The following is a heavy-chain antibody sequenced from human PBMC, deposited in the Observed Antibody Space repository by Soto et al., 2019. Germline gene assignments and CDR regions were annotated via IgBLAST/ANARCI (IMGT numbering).Heavy chain of an antibody. J-gene: IGHJ5*02. CDR2: IKSKTDGGTT. D-gene: IGHD6-13*01. Sequence: GGSLRLSCAASGFTFSNAWMNWVRQAPGKGLEWVGRIKSKTDGGTTDYAAPVKGRFTISRDNSKNTLYLQMNSLRAEDTAVYYCARYSSRRFDPWGQGTLVTVSS. CDR3: ARYSSRRFDP. CDR1: GFTFSNAW. V-gene: IGHV3-15*07.